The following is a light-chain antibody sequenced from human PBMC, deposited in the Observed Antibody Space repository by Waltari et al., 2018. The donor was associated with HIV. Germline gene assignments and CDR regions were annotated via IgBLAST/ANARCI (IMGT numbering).Light chain of an antibody. CDR1: SSNIGNND. CDR3: GTWDSSLSAGV. Sequence: QSVLTQPPSVSAAPGQKVTISCPGSSSNIGNNDVSWYQQLPGTAPKLLIYDNNKRPSGIPGRFSGSKSGTSATLGITGLQTGDEADYYCGTWDSSLSAGVFGGGTKLTVL. J-gene: IGLJ2*01. CDR2: DNN. V-gene: IGLV1-51*01.